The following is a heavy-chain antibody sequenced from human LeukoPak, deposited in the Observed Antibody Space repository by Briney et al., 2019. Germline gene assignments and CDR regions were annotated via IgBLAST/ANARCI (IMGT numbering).Heavy chain of an antibody. V-gene: IGHV3-33*01. D-gene: IGHD6-13*01. CDR3: ARGTRGRKTAAGPSPKPNWFDP. Sequence: GGSLRLSCAASGFTFSSYGMPWVRQAPGKGLEWVAVIWYDGSNKYYADSVKGRFTISRDNSKNTLYLQMNSLRAEDTAVYYCARGTRGRKTAAGPSPKPNWFDPWGQGTLVTVSS. CDR1: GFTFSSYG. CDR2: IWYDGSNK. J-gene: IGHJ5*02.